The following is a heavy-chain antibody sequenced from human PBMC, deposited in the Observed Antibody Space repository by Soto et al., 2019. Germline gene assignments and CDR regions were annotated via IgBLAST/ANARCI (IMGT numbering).Heavy chain of an antibody. CDR1: GGSFSGYY. Sequence: AETLSLTCAVYGGSFSGYYWGWIRQPPGKGLEWIGTIYYSGSTNYNPSLKSRVTISVDTSKNQFSLKLSSVTAADTAVYYCARLAHHYYYYMDVWGKGTTVNVSS. V-gene: IGHV4-59*08. CDR3: ARLAHHYYYYMDV. CDR2: IYYSGST. J-gene: IGHJ6*03.